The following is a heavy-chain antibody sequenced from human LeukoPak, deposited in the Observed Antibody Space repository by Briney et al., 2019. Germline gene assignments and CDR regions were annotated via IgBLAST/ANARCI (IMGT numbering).Heavy chain of an antibody. D-gene: IGHD3-3*01. V-gene: IGHV3-7*03. J-gene: IGHJ3*02. Sequence: PGGSLRLSCAASGVTFSSYWMSWVRQTPGKGLEWVANMNQDGSGKYYLDSVKGRFTISRDNAENSVFLQVNSLRAEDTGVYYCARDKGPIFIDIWGKGQSSPSLQ. CDR1: GVTFSSYW. CDR3: ARDKGPIFIDI. CDR2: MNQDGSGK.